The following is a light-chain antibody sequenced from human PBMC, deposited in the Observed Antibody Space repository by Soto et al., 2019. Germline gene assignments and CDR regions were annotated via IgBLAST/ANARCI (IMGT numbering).Light chain of an antibody. V-gene: IGKV3-20*01. CDR3: QQYGSSPCA. J-gene: IGKJ2*01. CDR2: GAS. CDR1: QSVSSNY. Sequence: EIVLTQSRGTLSLAAGERATRSWRASQSVSSNYVAWYQHKPGQAPRLLIYGASSRATGVPDRFSGSGSRTDFTLTISTLKPEDFAVYYCQQYGSSPCAFGQGTKVDI.